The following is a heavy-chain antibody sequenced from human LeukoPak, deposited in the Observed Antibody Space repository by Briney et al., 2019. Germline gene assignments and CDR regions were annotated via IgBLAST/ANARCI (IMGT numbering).Heavy chain of an antibody. CDR2: IYHSGST. Sequence: SQTRSLTCAVSGGSISSGGYSWSWIRQPPGKGLEWIGYIYHSGSTYYNPSLKSRVTISVDRSKNQFSLKLSSVTAADTAVYYCAREHDYGTFDYWGQGTLVTVSS. V-gene: IGHV4-30-2*01. CDR3: AREHDYGTFDY. D-gene: IGHD4-17*01. J-gene: IGHJ4*02. CDR1: GGSISSGGYS.